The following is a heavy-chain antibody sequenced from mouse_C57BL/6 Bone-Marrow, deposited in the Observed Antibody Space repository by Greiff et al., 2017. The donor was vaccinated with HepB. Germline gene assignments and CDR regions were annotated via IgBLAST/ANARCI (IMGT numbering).Heavy chain of an antibody. CDR3: AGYSGARFDY. J-gene: IGHJ4*01. D-gene: IGHD3-2*02. Sequence: VQLQQSGAELVKPGASVKLSCKASGFTFKDYYMHWVKQRTEQGLEWIGRIDPEDGDTNYAPKFKGKATITADTSSSTAYLQLSSLTSEDSAVYYCAGYSGARFDYWGQGTSVTVSS. V-gene: IGHV14-2*01. CDR1: GFTFKDYY. CDR2: IDPEDGDT.